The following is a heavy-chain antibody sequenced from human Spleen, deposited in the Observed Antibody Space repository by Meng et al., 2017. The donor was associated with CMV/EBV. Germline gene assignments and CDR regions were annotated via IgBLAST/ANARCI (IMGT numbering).Heavy chain of an antibody. CDR3: ATDWGYDNYRFGN. CDR2: IRYDGSNQ. V-gene: IGHV3-30*02. Sequence: GESLKISCAESGFTLSTHDIFSSYGMHWVRQGPAKGLEGVAFIRYDGSNQHYADSVKGRFPISRDNSKNMVYLQMNSLRAEDTAVYYCATDWGYDNYRFGNWGQGTLVTVSS. D-gene: IGHD5-12*01. J-gene: IGHJ4*02. CDR1: GFTLSTHDIFSSYG.